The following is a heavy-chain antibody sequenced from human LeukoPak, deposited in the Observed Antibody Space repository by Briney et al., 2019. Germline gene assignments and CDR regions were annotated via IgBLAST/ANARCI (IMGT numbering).Heavy chain of an antibody. CDR1: GYTFTSFY. CDR2: IDPSGSST. CDR3: ARERITMVRGVKNYMDV. D-gene: IGHD3-10*01. J-gene: IGHJ6*03. V-gene: IGHV1-46*01. Sequence: ASVKVSCKASGYTFTSFYMHWVRQAPGQGLEWMGIIDPSGSSTTYAQKFQGRVTMTRDLSTSTVYMELSSLRSEDTAVYYCARERITMVRGVKNYMDVWGKGTTVTVSS.